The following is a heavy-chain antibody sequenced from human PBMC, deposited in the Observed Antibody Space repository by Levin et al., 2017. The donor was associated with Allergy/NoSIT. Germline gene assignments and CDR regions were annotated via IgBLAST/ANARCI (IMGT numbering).Heavy chain of an antibody. CDR2: ISGGGGR. CDR3: ASRIYYFGSSDARMDV. V-gene: IGHV3-66*01. J-gene: IGHJ6*02. D-gene: IGHD3-22*01. CDR1: GFPVSNYY. Sequence: GESLKISCAASGFPVSNYYMCWVRQAPGKGLEFVPLISGGGGRNYAASVEGRFTISTDNSNNTPYLQMNSLKAEDTAVYSCASRIYYFGSSDARMDVWGQGTTVTVSS.